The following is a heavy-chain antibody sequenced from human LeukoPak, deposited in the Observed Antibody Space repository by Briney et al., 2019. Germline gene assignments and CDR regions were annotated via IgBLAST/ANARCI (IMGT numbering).Heavy chain of an antibody. D-gene: IGHD2-2*02. CDR1: GFTFSGSA. CDR2: ISGSGGST. Sequence: GGSLRLSCAASGFTFSGSAMHWVRQAPGKGLEWVSAISGSGGSTYYADSVKGRFTISRDNSKNTLYLQMNSLRAEDTAVYYCAKELQAIVVVPAAIGYWGQGTLVTVSS. J-gene: IGHJ4*02. CDR3: AKELQAIVVVPAAIGY. V-gene: IGHV3-23*01.